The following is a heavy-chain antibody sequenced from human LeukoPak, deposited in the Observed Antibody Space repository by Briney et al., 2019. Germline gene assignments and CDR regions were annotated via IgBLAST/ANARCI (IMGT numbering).Heavy chain of an antibody. V-gene: IGHV3-74*01. CDR1: GFTFSSYW. J-gene: IGHJ5*02. D-gene: IGHD6-19*01. Sequence: GGSLRLSCAASGFTFSSYWMHWVRQAPGKGLVWVSRINSDGSSTSYADSVKGRFTISRDNAKNTLYLQMNSLRAEDTAVYYCARAGLYSSGWYSDDWFDPWGQGTLVTVSS. CDR3: ARAGLYSSGWYSDDWFDP. CDR2: INSDGSST.